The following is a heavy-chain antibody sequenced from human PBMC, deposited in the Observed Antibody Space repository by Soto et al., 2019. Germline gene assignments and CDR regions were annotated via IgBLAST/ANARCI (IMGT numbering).Heavy chain of an antibody. V-gene: IGHV4-34*01. D-gene: IGHD6-19*01. Sequence: QVQLQQWGAGLLKPSETLSLTCAVYGGSFSGYYWSWIRQPPGKGLEWIGEINHSGSTNYNPSLKSRVTISVDTSKNQFSLKLSSVTAADTAVYYCARVKGPHLPLPNVSGWYRYYYYGMDVWGQGTTVIVSS. CDR2: INHSGST. J-gene: IGHJ6*02. CDR3: ARVKGPHLPLPNVSGWYRYYYYGMDV. CDR1: GGSFSGYY.